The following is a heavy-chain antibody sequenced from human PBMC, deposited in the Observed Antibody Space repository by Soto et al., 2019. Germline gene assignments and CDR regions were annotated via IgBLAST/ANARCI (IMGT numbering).Heavy chain of an antibody. V-gene: IGHV3-23*01. CDR3: AKDLNIVGATERFDP. J-gene: IGHJ5*02. CDR1: GFTFSSYA. Sequence: GGSLRLSCAASGFTFSSYAMSWVRQAPGKGLEWVSAISGSGGSTYYADSVKGRFTISRDNSKNTLYLQMNSLRAEDTAVYYCAKDLNIVGATERFDPWGQGTLVTVSS. CDR2: ISGSGGST. D-gene: IGHD1-26*01.